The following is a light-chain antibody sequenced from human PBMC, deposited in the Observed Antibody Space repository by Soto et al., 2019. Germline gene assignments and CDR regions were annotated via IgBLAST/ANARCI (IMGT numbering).Light chain of an antibody. CDR3: QQYYSTPIT. CDR1: QSVLYSSNNKNY. CDR2: WAS. J-gene: IGKJ5*01. Sequence: DIVMTQSPDSLAVSLGERATINCKSSQSVLYSSNNKNYLAWYQQKPGQPPKLIIYWASTRESGVPDRFSGSGSGTDFTLTISSLPAEDVAVYYCQQYYSTPITFGQGTRLEIK. V-gene: IGKV4-1*01.